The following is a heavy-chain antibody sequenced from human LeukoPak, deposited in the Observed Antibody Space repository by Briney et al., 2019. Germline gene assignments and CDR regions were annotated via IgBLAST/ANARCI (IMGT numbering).Heavy chain of an antibody. V-gene: IGHV4-4*07. J-gene: IGHJ4*02. CDR1: GGSISSYY. CDR2: IYTTGST. CDR3: ARGAGDDLDY. D-gene: IGHD7-27*01. Sequence: KPSETLSLTCTVSGGSISSYYWSWIRQPPGKGLEWIGRIYTTGSTNYNPSLKSRVTMSSDTSKNQLSLKLTSVTAADTAVYYCARGAGDDLDYWGQGTLVSVSS.